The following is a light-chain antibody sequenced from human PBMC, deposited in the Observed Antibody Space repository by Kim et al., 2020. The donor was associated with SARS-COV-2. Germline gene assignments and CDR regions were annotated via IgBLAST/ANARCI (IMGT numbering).Light chain of an antibody. CDR1: QSVTSSY. V-gene: IGKV3-20*01. CDR3: QQYGTSLRT. CDR2: GAS. Sequence: EIVLTQSPGTLSLSPGERATLSCRASQSVTSSYLAWYQQKPGQPPRLIIYGASNRATGIPDRFSGSGSGTDFTLTISRLESEDLAVYYCQQYGTSLRTFGQGTKVDIK. J-gene: IGKJ1*01.